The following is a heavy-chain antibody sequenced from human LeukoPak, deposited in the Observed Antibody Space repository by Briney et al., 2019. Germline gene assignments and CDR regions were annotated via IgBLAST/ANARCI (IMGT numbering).Heavy chain of an antibody. J-gene: IGHJ2*01. CDR2: ISSGSSYI. Sequence: PGGSLRLSCAASGCTFSRYSLNWVRQAPGKGLEGVSSISSGSSYIYYAGSVKGRFTISRDNAKNSLYLQMNSLRAEDTAVYYCAGSDTIGYTPREWDYWYFDLWGRGTLVTVSS. V-gene: IGHV3-21*01. CDR3: AGSDTIGYTPREWDYWYFDL. CDR1: GCTFSRYS. D-gene: IGHD3-16*02.